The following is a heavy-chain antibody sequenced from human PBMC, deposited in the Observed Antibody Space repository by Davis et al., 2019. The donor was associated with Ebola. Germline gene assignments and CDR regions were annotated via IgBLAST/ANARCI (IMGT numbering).Heavy chain of an antibody. CDR2: IYYRGST. V-gene: IGHV4-61*03. J-gene: IGHJ4*02. D-gene: IGHD4-17*01. CDR3: ARRDYGDLDY. CDR1: GASVINDGFH. Sequence: MPSETLSLTCSVSGASVINDGFHWTWIRQSPGTGLEWIGYIYYRGSTNYNPSLRNRVTISVDSSKNHFSLKLSSVTAADTAVYYCARRDYGDLDYWGQGTLVTVSS.